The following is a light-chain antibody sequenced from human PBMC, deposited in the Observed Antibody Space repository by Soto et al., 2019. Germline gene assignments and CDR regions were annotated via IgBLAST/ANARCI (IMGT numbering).Light chain of an antibody. V-gene: IGKV1-39*01. J-gene: IGKJ2*01. CDR1: QSISSY. CDR3: PQSSSTPPT. Sequence: DIQMTQSPSSLSASVGDRVTITCRASQSISSYLNWYQQKPGKAPKLLIYAASSLQSGVPSRFSGSGSGTDFTLTISSLQPEDFATYYCPQSSSTPPTFRQGTKLEIK. CDR2: AAS.